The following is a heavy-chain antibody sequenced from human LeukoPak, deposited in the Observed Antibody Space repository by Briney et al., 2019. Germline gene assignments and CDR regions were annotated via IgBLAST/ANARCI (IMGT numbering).Heavy chain of an antibody. CDR3: ARGPQWFGEIPTLDY. CDR2: INPNSGGT. D-gene: IGHD3-10*01. V-gene: IGHV1-2*02. J-gene: IGHJ4*02. CDR1: GYTFTGDY. Sequence: ASVKVSWKDSGYTFTGDYMHWVRQAPGQGLEWMGWINPNSGGTNYAQKFQGRVTMTRDTSISTAYMELSRLRSDDTAVYYCARGPQWFGEIPTLDYWGQGTLVTVSS.